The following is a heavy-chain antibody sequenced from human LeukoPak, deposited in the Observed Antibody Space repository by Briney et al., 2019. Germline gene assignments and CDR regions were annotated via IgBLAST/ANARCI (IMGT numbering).Heavy chain of an antibody. J-gene: IGHJ5*02. CDR3: ARKLRLVVMNWFDP. D-gene: IGHD2-15*01. V-gene: IGHV4-39*07. CDR2: IYFSGSA. Sequence: PSETLSLTCSVSGGSNSSSSYSWGWIRQSPGKGLEWIGSIYFSGSAYYNPSLKSRVTISVDTSKNQFSLRLNSVTAADTAVYYCARKLRLVVMNWFDPWGQGTLVTVSS. CDR1: GGSNSSSSYS.